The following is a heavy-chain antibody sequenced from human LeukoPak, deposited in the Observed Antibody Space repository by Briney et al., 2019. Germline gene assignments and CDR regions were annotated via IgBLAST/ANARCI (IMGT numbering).Heavy chain of an antibody. J-gene: IGHJ6*03. CDR1: GGSISSYY. Sequence: PSETLSLTCTVSGGSISSYYWSWIRQPPGKGLEWIGYIYYSGSTNYNPSLKSRVTISVDTSKNQFSLKLSSVTAADTAVYYCARELVGATTSYYYYYMDVWGKGTTVTVSS. CDR3: ARELVGATTSYYYYYMDV. CDR2: IYYSGST. D-gene: IGHD1-26*01. V-gene: IGHV4-59*01.